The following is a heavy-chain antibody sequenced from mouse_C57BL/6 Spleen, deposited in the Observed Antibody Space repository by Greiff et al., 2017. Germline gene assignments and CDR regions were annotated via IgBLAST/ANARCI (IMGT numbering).Heavy chain of an antibody. CDR2: IHPNSGST. D-gene: IGHD1-1*01. CDR3: AMPFSTTVVATDDLFAY. Sequence: VQLQQPGAELVKPGASVTLSCKASGYTFTSYWMHWVKPRPGQGLEWIGMIHPNSGSTNYNEKFKSKATLTVDKSSSTAYMQLSSLTSEDSAVLYCAMPFSTTVVATDDLFAYWGQGILVTVSA. J-gene: IGHJ3*01. CDR1: GYTFTSYW. V-gene: IGHV1-64*01.